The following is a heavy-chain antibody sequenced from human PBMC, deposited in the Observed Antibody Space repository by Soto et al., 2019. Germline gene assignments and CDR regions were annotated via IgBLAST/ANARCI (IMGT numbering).Heavy chain of an antibody. CDR1: GGSISSSSYY. J-gene: IGHJ5*02. D-gene: IGHD3-3*01. CDR3: ARHIPGGQIFGVVIIGGQNWFDP. CDR2: IYYSGST. Sequence: SETLSLTCTVSGGSISSSSYYWGWIRQPPGKGLEWIGSIYYSGSTYYNPSLKSRVTISVDTSKNRFSLKLSSVTAADTAVFYCARHIPGGQIFGVVIIGGQNWFDPWGQGTLVTVSS. V-gene: IGHV4-39*01.